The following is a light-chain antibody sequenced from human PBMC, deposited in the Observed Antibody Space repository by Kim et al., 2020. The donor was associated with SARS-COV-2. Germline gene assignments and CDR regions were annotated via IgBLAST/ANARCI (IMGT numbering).Light chain of an antibody. V-gene: IGLV2-18*02. Sequence: GQPVTISCIGTSSDVGGYSRVSWYQQPPGTAPKLVIYEVTNRASGVPDRFSGSKSGITASLTISGLQTGDEADYYCSSYTTSNTWVFGGGTKVTVL. CDR3: SSYTTSNTWV. CDR2: EVT. J-gene: IGLJ3*02. CDR1: SSDVGGYSR.